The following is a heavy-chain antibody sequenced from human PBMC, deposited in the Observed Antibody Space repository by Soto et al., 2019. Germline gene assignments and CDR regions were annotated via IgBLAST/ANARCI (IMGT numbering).Heavy chain of an antibody. CDR3: AKMGSREYYYYYGMDV. CDR1: GFTFSSYA. CDR2: ISGSGGST. J-gene: IGHJ6*02. D-gene: IGHD6-6*01. Sequence: SGGSLRLSCAASGFTFSSYAMSWVRQAPGKGLEWVSAISGSGGSTYYADSVKGRFTISRDNSKNTLYLQMNSLRAEDTAVYYCAKMGSREYYYYYGMDVWGQGTTVTVSS. V-gene: IGHV3-23*01.